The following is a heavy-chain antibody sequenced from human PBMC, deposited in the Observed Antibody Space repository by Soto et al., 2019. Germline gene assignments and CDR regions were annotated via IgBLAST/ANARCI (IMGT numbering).Heavy chain of an antibody. V-gene: IGHV4-61*01. D-gene: IGHD2-21*02. CDR2: IYHSGSA. CDR1: GDSVSSGSYY. Sequence: ETLSLTCTVSGDSVSSGSYYCSCTRQPPGKKLEWIGYIYHSGSANYTPSLKSRVTILLDTSKNPLSLKLSSVTAADTAVYYCARQRSVGVTPWGFEPWGQGTLVSVSS. J-gene: IGHJ5*02. CDR3: ARQRSVGVTPWGFEP.